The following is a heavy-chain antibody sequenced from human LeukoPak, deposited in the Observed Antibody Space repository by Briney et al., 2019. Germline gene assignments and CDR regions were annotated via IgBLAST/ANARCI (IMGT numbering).Heavy chain of an antibody. CDR3: ARVPSGDAFDI. Sequence: GGSLRLSCAASGFTVSRNYMSWLRQAPGKGLEWVSVIYSGGSTYYADSVKGRFTISRDNSKNTLYLQMNSLRAEDTAVYYCARVPSGDAFDIWGQGTMVTVPS. D-gene: IGHD2-2*01. CDR2: IYSGGST. J-gene: IGHJ3*02. CDR1: GFTVSRNY. V-gene: IGHV3-66*01.